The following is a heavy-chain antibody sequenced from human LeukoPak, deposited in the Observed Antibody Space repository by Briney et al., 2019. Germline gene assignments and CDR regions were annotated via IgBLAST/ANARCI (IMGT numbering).Heavy chain of an antibody. CDR2: INHSGST. D-gene: IGHD1-1*01. V-gene: IGHV4-34*01. CDR1: GGSFSGYY. CDR3: ARRRLGQGGLERRWVYFDY. Sequence: SETLSLTCAVYGGSFSGYYWSWIRQPPGKGLEWIGEINHSGSTNYNPYLKSRVTISVDTSKNQFSLKLSSVTAADTAVYYCARRRLGQGGLERRWVYFDYWGQGTLVTVSS. J-gene: IGHJ4*02.